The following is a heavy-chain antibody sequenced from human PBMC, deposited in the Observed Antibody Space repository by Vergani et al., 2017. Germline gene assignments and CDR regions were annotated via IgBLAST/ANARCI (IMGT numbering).Heavy chain of an antibody. CDR2: IQFDGSNQ. CDR3: EKHFRGWSIDY. Sequence: QVQLVESGGGVVQRGGSLRLSCATSGFTLSNYDMQWIRQGPGKGLEFVAFIQFDGSNQYYADSVKGRFTLSRDFSKNTLYLQMNSLRTDDTATYYCEKHFRGWSIDYWGQETQVIVSS. CDR1: GFTLSNYD. J-gene: IGHJ4*02. D-gene: IGHD3-3*01. V-gene: IGHV3-30*02.